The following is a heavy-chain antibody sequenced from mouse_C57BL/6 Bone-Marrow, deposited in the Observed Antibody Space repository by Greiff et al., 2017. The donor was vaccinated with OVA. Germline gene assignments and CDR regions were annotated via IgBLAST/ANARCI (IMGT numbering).Heavy chain of an antibody. J-gene: IGHJ2*01. CDR3: AREWYFDY. V-gene: IGHV1-39*01. Sequence: VQLQQSGPELVKPSHSLSISCTVSGYSFTDYNMNWVQQRNGKSLEWIGVINPNYGTTSDNQNFKGKATLTVDQSSSTVYMQLNSLTSEDAAVYYCAREWYFDYWGQGTTLTVSS. CDR1: GYSFTDYN. D-gene: IGHD1-3*01. CDR2: INPNYGTT.